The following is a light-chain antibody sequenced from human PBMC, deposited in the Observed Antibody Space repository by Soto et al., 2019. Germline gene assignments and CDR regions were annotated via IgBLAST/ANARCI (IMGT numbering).Light chain of an antibody. J-gene: IGLJ1*01. Sequence: QSALTQPPSASGSPGQSVTISCAGTINDVGGYNYVSWYQQHPGKVPQLMIYQVTKRPSGVPDRFSASKSDTTASLTISGLQAEDEGDYYCMSYAGCNRFVFGTGTKLTVL. CDR1: INDVGGYNY. CDR2: QVT. CDR3: MSYAGCNRFV. V-gene: IGLV2-8*01.